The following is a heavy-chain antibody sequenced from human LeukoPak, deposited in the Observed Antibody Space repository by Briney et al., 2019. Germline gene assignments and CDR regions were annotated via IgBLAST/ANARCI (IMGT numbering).Heavy chain of an antibody. D-gene: IGHD3-22*01. CDR1: GYTFTSYY. V-gene: IGHV1-46*01. Sequence: ASVKLSCKASGYTFTSYYMHWVRQAPGQGLEWMGIINPNGGSTSYAQKFQGRVTMTTDTSTSTVYKELSSLRSEDTAVYYCASCAGSGYHAFDIWGQGTMVTVSS. CDR2: INPNGGST. CDR3: ASCAGSGYHAFDI. J-gene: IGHJ3*02.